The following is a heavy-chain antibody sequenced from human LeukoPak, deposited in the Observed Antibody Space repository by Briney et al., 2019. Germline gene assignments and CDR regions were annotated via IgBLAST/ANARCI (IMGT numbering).Heavy chain of an antibody. Sequence: ASVKVSCKASGYTFTSYGISWVRQAPGQGLEWMGWISAYNGNTNYAQKLQGRVTMTTDTSTNTAYMELRSLRSDDTAVYYCARGYYYDSSGYYYPDYWGQGTLVTVSS. CDR2: ISAYNGNT. CDR3: ARGYYYDSSGYYYPDY. CDR1: GYTFTSYG. V-gene: IGHV1-18*01. J-gene: IGHJ4*02. D-gene: IGHD3-22*01.